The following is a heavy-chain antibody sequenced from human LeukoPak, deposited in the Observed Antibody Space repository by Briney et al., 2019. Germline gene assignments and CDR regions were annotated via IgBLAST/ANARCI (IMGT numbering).Heavy chain of an antibody. V-gene: IGHV1-69*13. Sequence: SVKVSCKASGGTFSSYAISWVRQAPGQGLEWMVGIIPIFGTANYAQKFQGRVTITADESTSTAYMELSSLRSEDTAVYYCAKLVGTGTTPTDYWGQGTLVTVSS. D-gene: IGHD1-1*01. CDR2: IIPIFGTA. CDR1: GGTFSSYA. J-gene: IGHJ4*02. CDR3: AKLVGTGTTPTDY.